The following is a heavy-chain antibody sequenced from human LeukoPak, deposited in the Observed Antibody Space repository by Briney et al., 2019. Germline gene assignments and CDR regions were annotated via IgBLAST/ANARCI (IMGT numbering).Heavy chain of an antibody. J-gene: IGHJ4*02. V-gene: IGHV4-59*08. CDR3: ARAGYGDSDFDY. CDR2: IYYSGST. CDR1: SGSLSSYY. D-gene: IGHD4-17*01. Sequence: SETLSLTCTVSSGSLSSYYWSWIRQPPGKGLEWIGYIYYSGSTNYNPSLKSRVTISVDTSKNQFSLKLSSVTAADTAMYYCARAGYGDSDFDYWGQGTLVTVSS.